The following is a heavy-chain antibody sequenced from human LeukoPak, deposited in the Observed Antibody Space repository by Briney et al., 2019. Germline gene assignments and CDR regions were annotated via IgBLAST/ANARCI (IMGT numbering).Heavy chain of an antibody. CDR2: IYTSGST. Sequence: PSETLSLTCAVYGGSFSGYYWSWIRQPAGKGLEWIGRIYTSGSTNYNPSLKSRVTMSVDTSKNQFSLKLSSVTAADTAVYYCARVGMAGYFDYWGQGTLVTVSS. J-gene: IGHJ4*02. D-gene: IGHD5-24*01. CDR3: ARVGMAGYFDY. CDR1: GGSFSGYY. V-gene: IGHV4-59*10.